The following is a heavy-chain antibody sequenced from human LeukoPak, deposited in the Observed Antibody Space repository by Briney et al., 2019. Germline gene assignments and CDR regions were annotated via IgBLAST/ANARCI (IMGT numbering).Heavy chain of an antibody. V-gene: IGHV3-30*03. CDR1: GFTFSSYG. D-gene: IGHD1-1*01. J-gene: IGHJ4*02. CDR3: ARQLGWIDDY. CDR2: ISYDGSNK. Sequence: TGGSLRLSCAASGFTFSSYGMHWVRQAPGKGLEWVAVISYDGSNKYYADSVKGRFTISRDNAKNTLYLQMNSLTAEDTAVYYCARQLGWIDDYWGQGTLVTVSS.